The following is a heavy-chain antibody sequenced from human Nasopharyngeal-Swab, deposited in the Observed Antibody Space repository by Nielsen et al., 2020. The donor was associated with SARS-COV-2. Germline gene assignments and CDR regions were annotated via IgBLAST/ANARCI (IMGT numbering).Heavy chain of an antibody. J-gene: IGHJ4*02. CDR3: VKYGSG. CDR2: IDNDGRRT. V-gene: IGHV3-74*01. D-gene: IGHD6-19*01. Sequence: GESLKISCVASGFSLSDHYMDWVRQAPGKGPEWVSRIDNDGRRTFYADLVKGRFTISRDNTKNTLYLQMNSLSAEDTALYYCVKYGSGWGQGTLVTVSS. CDR1: GFSLSDHY.